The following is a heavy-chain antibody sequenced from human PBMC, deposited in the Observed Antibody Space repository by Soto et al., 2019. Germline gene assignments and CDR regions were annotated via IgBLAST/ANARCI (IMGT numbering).Heavy chain of an antibody. Sequence: QVQLVESGGGVVQPGRSLRLSCAASGFTFSSYGMHWVRQAPGKGLEWVAVIWYDGSNKYYADSVKGRFTISRDNSKNTLYLQMNSLRVEDTAVYYCARDANYYYDSSPCDYWGQGTLVTVSS. V-gene: IGHV3-33*01. D-gene: IGHD3-22*01. CDR1: GFTFSSYG. CDR3: ARDANYYYDSSPCDY. CDR2: IWYDGSNK. J-gene: IGHJ4*02.